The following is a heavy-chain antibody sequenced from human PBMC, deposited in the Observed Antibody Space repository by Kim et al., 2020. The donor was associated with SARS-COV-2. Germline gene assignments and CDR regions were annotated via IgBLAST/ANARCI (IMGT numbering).Heavy chain of an antibody. J-gene: IGHJ4*02. D-gene: IGHD3-16*02. CDR1: GFTFSSYG. CDR3: AKGPSGEIIMIAFGGVIPRPHFDY. CDR2: ISYDGSNK. Sequence: GGSLRLSCAASGFTFSSYGMHWVRQAPGKGLEWVAVISYDGSNKYYADSVKGRFTISRDNSKNTLYLQMNSLRAEDTAVYYCAKGPSGEIIMIAFGGVIPRPHFDYWGQGTLVTVSS. V-gene: IGHV3-30*18.